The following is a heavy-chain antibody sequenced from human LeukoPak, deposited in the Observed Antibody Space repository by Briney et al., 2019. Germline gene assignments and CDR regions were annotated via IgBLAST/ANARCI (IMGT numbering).Heavy chain of an antibody. CDR2: SYNSRST. V-gene: IGHV4-38-2*02. CDR1: GYSFSNGYY. CDR3: ARGRGYCSSTICYRYYFDY. Sequence: PSETLTLTCTASGYSFSNGYYWGLIRQPPGKVLEGIGTSYNSRSTYYNPSLKSRFTISVDTSKNQFSLKLISVTAEDTAVYYCARGRGYCSSTICYRYYFDYWGQGTLVTVSS. J-gene: IGHJ4*02. D-gene: IGHD2-2*01.